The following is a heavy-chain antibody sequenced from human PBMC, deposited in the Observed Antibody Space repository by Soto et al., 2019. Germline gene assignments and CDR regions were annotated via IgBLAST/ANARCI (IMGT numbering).Heavy chain of an antibody. V-gene: IGHV1-69*02. Sequence: SVKVSCKASGGTFSSYTISWVRQAPGQGLEWMGRIIPILGIANYAQKFQGRVTITAGKSTSTAYMELSSLRSEDTAVYYCASSTVVTLIDYWGQGTQVTVSS. D-gene: IGHD2-21*02. CDR3: ASSTVVTLIDY. CDR1: GGTFSSYT. J-gene: IGHJ4*02. CDR2: IIPILGIA.